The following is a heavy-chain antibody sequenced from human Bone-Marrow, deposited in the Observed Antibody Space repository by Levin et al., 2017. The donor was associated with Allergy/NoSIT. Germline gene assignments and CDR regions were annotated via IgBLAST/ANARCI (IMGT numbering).Heavy chain of an antibody. CDR3: ARGGQLFDH. CDR1: GGSISGAGHF. CDR2: IFESGST. J-gene: IGHJ4*02. Sequence: SETLSLTCAVSGGSISGAGHFWSWLRQPPGKGLEWIGYIFESGSTDYNPSLRSRVTILVDRSKEEFSLRLSSVTAADTAVYYCARGGQLFDHWGQGILVTVSS. V-gene: IGHV4-30-2*01. D-gene: IGHD2-2*01.